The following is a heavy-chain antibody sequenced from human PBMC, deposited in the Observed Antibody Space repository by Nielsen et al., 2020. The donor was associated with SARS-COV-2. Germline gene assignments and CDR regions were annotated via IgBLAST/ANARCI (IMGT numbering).Heavy chain of an antibody. J-gene: IGHJ5*02. V-gene: IGHV1-24*01. CDR1: GYTLTKLS. CDR2: FDPEDGET. CDR3: ATYSAYYGSGSYGNQFDP. Sequence: ASVKVSCKVSGYTLTKLSMHWVRQAPGKGLEWMGGFDPEDGETIYAQKFQGRVTMTEDTSTDTAYMELSSLRSEDTAVYYCATYSAYYGSGSYGNQFDPWGQGTLVTVSS. D-gene: IGHD3-10*01.